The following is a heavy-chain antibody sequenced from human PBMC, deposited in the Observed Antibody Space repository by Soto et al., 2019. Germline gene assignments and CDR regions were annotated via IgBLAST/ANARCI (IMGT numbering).Heavy chain of an antibody. CDR3: AREGNPLGQAGVLRFLEWSELVYGMDV. J-gene: IGHJ6*02. CDR2: ISYDGSNK. V-gene: IGHV3-30-3*01. D-gene: IGHD3-3*01. Sequence: PGGSLRLSCAASGFTFSSYAMHWVRQAPGKGLEWVAVISYDGSNKYYADSVKGRFTISRDNSKNTLYLQMNSLRAEDTAVYNCAREGNPLGQAGVLRFLEWSELVYGMDVWGQGTTVTVSS. CDR1: GFTFSSYA.